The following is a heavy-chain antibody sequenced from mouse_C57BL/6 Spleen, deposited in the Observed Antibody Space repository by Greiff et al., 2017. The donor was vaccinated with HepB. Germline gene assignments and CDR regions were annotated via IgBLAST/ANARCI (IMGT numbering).Heavy chain of an antibody. V-gene: IGHV1-39*01. CDR1: GYSFTDYN. Sequence: EVQLQQSGPELVKPGASVKISCKASGYSFTDYNMNWVKQSNGKSLEWIGVINPNYGTTSYNQKFKGKATLTVDQSSSTAYMQLNSLTSEDSAVYYCARESAFSTTVVRYFDVWGTGTTVTVSS. CDR2: INPNYGTT. D-gene: IGHD1-1*01. J-gene: IGHJ1*03. CDR3: ARESAFSTTVVRYFDV.